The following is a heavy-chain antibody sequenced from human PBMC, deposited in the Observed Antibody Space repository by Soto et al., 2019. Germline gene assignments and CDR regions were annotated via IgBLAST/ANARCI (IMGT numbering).Heavy chain of an antibody. V-gene: IGHV3-9*01. Sequence: GGSLRLSCAASGFTFDDYAMHWVRQAPGKGLEWVSGISWNSGSIGYADSVKGRFTISRDNAKNSLYLQMNSLRAEDTALYYCAKDSRTKLPVGVGMDVWGQGTTVTV. D-gene: IGHD1-7*01. CDR3: AKDSRTKLPVGVGMDV. CDR2: ISWNSGSI. CDR1: GFTFDDYA. J-gene: IGHJ6*02.